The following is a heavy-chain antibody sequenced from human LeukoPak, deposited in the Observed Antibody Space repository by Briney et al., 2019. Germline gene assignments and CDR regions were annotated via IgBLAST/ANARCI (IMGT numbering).Heavy chain of an antibody. CDR3: AKDGYTEWLGLYYFDY. Sequence: GGSLRLSCAASEFTFSSYAMSWVRQAPGKGLEWVSGISGSGGRTYYADFVKGRFTISRDNSKNTLFLQMNSLRAEDTAVYYCAKDGYTEWLGLYYFDYWGQGTLVTVSS. CDR2: ISGSGGRT. V-gene: IGHV3-23*01. D-gene: IGHD6-19*01. J-gene: IGHJ4*02. CDR1: EFTFSSYA.